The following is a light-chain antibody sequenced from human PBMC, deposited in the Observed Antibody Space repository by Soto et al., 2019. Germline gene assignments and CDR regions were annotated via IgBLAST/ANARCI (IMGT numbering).Light chain of an antibody. CDR3: QQYNTGWT. CDR2: GAS. CDR1: RYVSSN. Sequence: EIVMPQSPATVSVSPVEIASPACRARRYVSSNLAWYQQKPGQAPRLLIYGASTRATGIPARFSGSGSGTEFTLTIRSLQSEDLGVYYCQQYNTGWTFGQGTKVDIK. J-gene: IGKJ1*01. V-gene: IGKV3-15*01.